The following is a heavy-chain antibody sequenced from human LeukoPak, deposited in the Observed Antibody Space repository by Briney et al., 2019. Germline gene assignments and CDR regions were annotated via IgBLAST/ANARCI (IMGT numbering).Heavy chain of an antibody. CDR1: GFTFSHYG. J-gene: IGHJ4*02. Sequence: GRSLRLSCEASGFTFSHYGMHWVRQAPGKGLEWVAVIWSDATNQYYADSVKGRFTISRDNFKKTVSLQMNSLRVEDTAVYYCAKDAQRGSDYSNSLEHWGRGVLVTVSS. V-gene: IGHV3-33*06. D-gene: IGHD4-11*01. CDR3: AKDAQRGSDYSNSLEH. CDR2: IWSDATNQ.